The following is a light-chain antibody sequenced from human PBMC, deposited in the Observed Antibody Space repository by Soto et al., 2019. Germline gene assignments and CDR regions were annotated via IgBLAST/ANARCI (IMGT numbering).Light chain of an antibody. CDR3: SSYTSSSILYV. J-gene: IGLJ1*01. CDR2: EVS. CDR1: SSDVGGYNY. Sequence: ALTQPASVSGSPGQSITISCTGTSSDVGGYNYVSWYQQHPGKAPKLMIYEVSNRPSGVSNRFSGSKSGNTASLTISGLQAEDEADYYCSSYTSSSILYVFGTGTKGTVL. V-gene: IGLV2-14*01.